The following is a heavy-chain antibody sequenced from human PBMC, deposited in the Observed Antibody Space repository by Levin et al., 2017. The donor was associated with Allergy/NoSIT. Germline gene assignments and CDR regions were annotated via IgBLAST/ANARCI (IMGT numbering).Heavy chain of an antibody. D-gene: IGHD5-24*01. Sequence: SETLSLTCTVSGGSINNYYWSWIRQPPGKGLEWIGYIYYSGSTNYNPSFKSRVTISVDTSKNHFSLKLSSVTAADTAVYDCARDRHGYTFDYWGQGTLVTVSS. V-gene: IGHV4-59*01. CDR1: GGSINNYY. CDR2: IYYSGST. CDR3: ARDRHGYTFDY. J-gene: IGHJ4*02.